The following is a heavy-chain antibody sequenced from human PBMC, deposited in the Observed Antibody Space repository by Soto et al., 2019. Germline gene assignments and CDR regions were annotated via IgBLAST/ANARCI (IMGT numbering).Heavy chain of an antibody. CDR3: ARSDVNYDILTGYPPDV. CDR1: GGTFSSYA. CDR2: IIPIFGTA. V-gene: IGHV1-69*06. Sequence: GASVKVSCKASGGTFSSYAISWVRQAPGQGLEWMGGIIPIFGTANYAQKFQGRDTISVDTSKNQFSLKLSSVTAADTAVYYCARSDVNYDILTGYPPDVWGKGTTVTVSS. D-gene: IGHD3-9*01. J-gene: IGHJ6*04.